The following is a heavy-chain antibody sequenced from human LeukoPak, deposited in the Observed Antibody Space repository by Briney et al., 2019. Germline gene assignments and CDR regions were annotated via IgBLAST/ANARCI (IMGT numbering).Heavy chain of an antibody. J-gene: IGHJ5*02. CDR2: IYHSGST. CDR3: AREYYDTRGVDP. V-gene: IGHV4-59*12. Sequence: KPSETLSLTCTVSGGSFSSYYWSWIRQPPGKGLEWIGYIYHSGSTYYNPSLKSRVTISVDRSKNQFSLKLSSVTAADTAVYYCAREYYDTRGVDPWGQGTLVTVSS. CDR1: GGSFSSYY. D-gene: IGHD3-22*01.